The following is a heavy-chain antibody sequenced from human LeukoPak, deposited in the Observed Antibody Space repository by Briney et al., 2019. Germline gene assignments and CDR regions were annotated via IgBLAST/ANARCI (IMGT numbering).Heavy chain of an antibody. CDR2: ISSSSSYI. Sequence: GGSLRLSCAASGFTFISYSMNWVRQAPGKGLEWVSSISSSSSYIYYADSVKGRFTISRDNAKNSLYLQMNSLRAEDTAVYYCARAIYDKGALFDYWGQGTLVTVSS. CDR3: ARAIYDKGALFDY. V-gene: IGHV3-21*01. J-gene: IGHJ4*02. D-gene: IGHD3-22*01. CDR1: GFTFISYS.